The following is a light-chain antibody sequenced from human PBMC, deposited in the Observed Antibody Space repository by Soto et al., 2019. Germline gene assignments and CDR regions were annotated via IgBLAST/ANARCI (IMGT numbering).Light chain of an antibody. Sequence: EIVLTQSPGTLSLSSGERATLSCRASQSVSSSYLAWYQQKPGQAPRLVIYGASSRATGIPDRFSGSGSGTHFTLTISRLEPEDFAVYYCQQYGSSPTFGQGTKVEIK. CDR2: GAS. V-gene: IGKV3-20*01. CDR1: QSVSSSY. J-gene: IGKJ1*01. CDR3: QQYGSSPT.